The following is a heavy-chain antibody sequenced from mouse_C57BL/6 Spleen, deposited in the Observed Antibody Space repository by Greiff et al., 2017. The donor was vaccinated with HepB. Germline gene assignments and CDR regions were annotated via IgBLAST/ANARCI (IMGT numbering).Heavy chain of an antibody. J-gene: IGHJ1*03. Sequence: QVQLKQSGAELARPGASVKLSCKASGYTFTSYGISWVKQRTGQGLEWIGEIYPRSGNTYYNEKFKGKATLTADKSSSTAYMELRSLTSEDSAVYFCARDGYYEDWYFDVWGTGTTVTVSS. V-gene: IGHV1-81*01. D-gene: IGHD2-3*01. CDR1: GYTFTSYG. CDR2: IYPRSGNT. CDR3: ARDGYYEDWYFDV.